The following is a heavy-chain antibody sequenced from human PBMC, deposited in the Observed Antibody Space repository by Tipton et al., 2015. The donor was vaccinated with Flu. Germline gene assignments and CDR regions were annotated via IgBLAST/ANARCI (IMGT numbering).Heavy chain of an antibody. CDR2: IYHSGST. CDR1: GYSISSGYY. J-gene: IGHJ6*03. CDR3: ARARRFLEWQFYYYYMDV. D-gene: IGHD3-3*01. V-gene: IGHV4-38-2*01. Sequence: GLVKPSETLSLICAVSGYSISSGYYWGWIRQPPGKGLEWVGNIYHSGSTYYNPSLKSRVTTSVDTSKNHFSLKLTSVTAADTAVYFCARARRFLEWQFYYYYMDVWGKGTTVTVSS.